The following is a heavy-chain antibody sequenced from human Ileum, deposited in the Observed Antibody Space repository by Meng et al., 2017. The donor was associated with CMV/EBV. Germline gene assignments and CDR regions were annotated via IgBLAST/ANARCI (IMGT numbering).Heavy chain of an antibody. CDR2: IFHVGGT. D-gene: IGHD2-15*01. V-gene: IGHV4-34*01. CDR3: ARGTSQAWELLHH. J-gene: IGHJ4*02. Sequence: HVQLHQWGAGLLTPSETLSLTCGVYDESSSSYFWTWIRQPPGKGLEWIGEIFHVGGTSYNPSLEGRATISVDTSKKQFSLKLSSVTAADTAVYYCARGTSQAWELLHHWGQGTLVTVSS. CDR1: DESSSSYF.